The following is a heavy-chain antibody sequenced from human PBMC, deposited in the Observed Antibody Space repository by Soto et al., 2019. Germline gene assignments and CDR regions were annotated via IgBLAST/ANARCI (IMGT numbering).Heavy chain of an antibody. Sequence: GESLKISCKGSGYSFTSYWIGWVRQMPGKGLECMGIIYPGDSDTRYSPSFQGQVTISADKSISTAYLQWSSLKASDTAMYYCARHMVPNYGDYRDYYDRMSVRGQGTTVTGS. CDR2: IYPGDSDT. CDR3: ARHMVPNYGDYRDYYDRMSV. CDR1: GYSFTSYW. J-gene: IGHJ6*02. D-gene: IGHD4-17*01. V-gene: IGHV5-51*01.